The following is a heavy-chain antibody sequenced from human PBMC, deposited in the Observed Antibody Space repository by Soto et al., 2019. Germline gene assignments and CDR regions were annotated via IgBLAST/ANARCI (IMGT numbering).Heavy chain of an antibody. Sequence: SEAVSLTCTVSGNSNSRHSNSWGGIREPPWKVLDWIGTIQYSGSTSYNTSIKSRVTITIDKSKNQLFLTVNSVTCAATARYYCASVLGEPGETWLVGFEYWGKGSQVT. CDR1: GNSNSRHSNS. CDR2: IQYSGST. V-gene: IGHV4-39*01. J-gene: IGHJ4*02. D-gene: IGHD3-16*01. CDR3: ASVLGEPGETWLVGFEY.